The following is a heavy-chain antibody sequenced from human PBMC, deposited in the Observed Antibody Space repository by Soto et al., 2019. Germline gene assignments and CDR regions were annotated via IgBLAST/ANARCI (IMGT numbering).Heavy chain of an antibody. Sequence: QVQLVESGGGVVQPGRSLRLSCAASGFTFSSYGMHWVRQAPGKGLEWVAVIWYDGSNKYYADSVKGRFTISRDNSKNTLYLQMNSLRAEDTAVYYCARDGYCSGGSCYPDAFDIWGQGTMVTVSS. V-gene: IGHV3-33*01. CDR2: IWYDGSNK. CDR3: ARDGYCSGGSCYPDAFDI. J-gene: IGHJ3*02. CDR1: GFTFSSYG. D-gene: IGHD2-15*01.